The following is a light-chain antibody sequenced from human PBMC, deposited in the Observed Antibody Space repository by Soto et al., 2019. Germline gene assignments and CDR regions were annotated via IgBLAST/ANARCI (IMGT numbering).Light chain of an antibody. Sequence: QSALTQPPSASGTPGQRVTISCSGSSSNIETNTVNWYQQLPGTAPKLLISNNDQRPSGVPVRFSGSKSGTSASLAISGLQSEDDADYYCAAWDDSLYGRVFGSGTKVTVL. J-gene: IGLJ1*01. CDR3: AAWDDSLYGRV. V-gene: IGLV1-44*01. CDR2: NND. CDR1: SSNIETNT.